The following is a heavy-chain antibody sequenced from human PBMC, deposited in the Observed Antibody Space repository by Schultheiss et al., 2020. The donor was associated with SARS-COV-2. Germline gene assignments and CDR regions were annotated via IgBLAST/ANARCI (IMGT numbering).Heavy chain of an antibody. CDR3: ARDPDIVVVPAATHGGYYYYYGMDV. Sequence: GGSLRLSCAASGFTFSSYWMHWVRQAPGKGLVWVSRINSDGSSTSYADSVKGRFTISRDNAKNTLYLQMNSLRAEDTAVYYCARDPDIVVVPAATHGGYYYYYGMDVWGQGTTVTVSS. V-gene: IGHV3-74*01. J-gene: IGHJ6*02. CDR1: GFTFSSYW. D-gene: IGHD2-2*01. CDR2: INSDGSST.